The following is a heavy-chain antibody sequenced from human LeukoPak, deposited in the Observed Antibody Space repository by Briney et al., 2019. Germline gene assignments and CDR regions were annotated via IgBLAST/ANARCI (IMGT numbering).Heavy chain of an antibody. CDR1: GGTFSSYA. J-gene: IGHJ4*02. CDR3: ARLDDYVWGSYRGFDY. V-gene: IGHV1-69*13. CDR2: IIPIFGTA. Sequence: GASVKVSCKASGGTFSSYAISWVRQAPGQGLEWIGGIIPIFGTANYAQKFQGRVTITADESTSTAYMELSSLRSEDTAVYYCARLDDYVWGSYRGFDYWGQGTLVTVSS. D-gene: IGHD3-16*02.